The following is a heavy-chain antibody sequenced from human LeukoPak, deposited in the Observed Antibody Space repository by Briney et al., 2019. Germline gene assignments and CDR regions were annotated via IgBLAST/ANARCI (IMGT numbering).Heavy chain of an antibody. V-gene: IGHV3-53*04. D-gene: IGHD2-21*02. J-gene: IGHJ4*02. CDR1: GFTVSSNY. CDR2: IYSGGST. Sequence: GGSLRLSCAASGFTVSSNYMSWVRQAPGKGLEWVSVIYSGGSTYYADSVKGRFTISRHNSENTLYLQMNSLRAEDTAVYYCARDIGDSRDYWGQGTLVTVSS. CDR3: ARDIGDSRDY.